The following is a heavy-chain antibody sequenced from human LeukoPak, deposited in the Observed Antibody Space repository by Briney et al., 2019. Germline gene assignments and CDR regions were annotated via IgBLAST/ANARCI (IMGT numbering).Heavy chain of an antibody. CDR1: GGSISSSNW. D-gene: IGHD4-17*01. V-gene: IGHV4-4*02. Sequence: SETLSLTCAVSGGSISSSNWWSWVRQPPGKGLEWIGEIYHSGSTNYNPSLKSRVTILIGKSKNQFSLKLSSVTAADTAVYYCASGDLYYFDYWGQGTLVTVSS. J-gene: IGHJ4*02. CDR3: ASGDLYYFDY. CDR2: IYHSGST.